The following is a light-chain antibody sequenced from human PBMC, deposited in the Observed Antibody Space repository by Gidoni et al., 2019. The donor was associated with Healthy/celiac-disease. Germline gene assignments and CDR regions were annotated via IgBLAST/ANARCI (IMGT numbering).Light chain of an antibody. V-gene: IGLV2-14*01. CDR3: SSYTSSSTYV. Sequence: QSARTQPPSVSGSPGQSITIACTETSSDVGGYNYVSWYQRHQGKAPKLMIYEVSTRPSGVSNRFSGSKSGNTASLTISGLQAEDEADYYCSSYTSSSTYVFGTGTKVTVL. CDR1: SSDVGGYNY. CDR2: EVS. J-gene: IGLJ1*01.